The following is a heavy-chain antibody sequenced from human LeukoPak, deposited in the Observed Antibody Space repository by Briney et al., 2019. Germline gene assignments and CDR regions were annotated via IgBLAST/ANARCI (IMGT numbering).Heavy chain of an antibody. Sequence: GGSLRLSCAASGFTVSSNYMSWVRQAPGKGLEWVSVIYSGGSTYYADSVKGRFTISRDNSKNSLYLQMNSLRAEDTAVYYCARQYSSSSYAFDIWGQGTMVTVSS. D-gene: IGHD6-6*01. J-gene: IGHJ3*02. CDR3: ARQYSSSSYAFDI. CDR2: IYSGGST. V-gene: IGHV3-66*04. CDR1: GFTVSSNY.